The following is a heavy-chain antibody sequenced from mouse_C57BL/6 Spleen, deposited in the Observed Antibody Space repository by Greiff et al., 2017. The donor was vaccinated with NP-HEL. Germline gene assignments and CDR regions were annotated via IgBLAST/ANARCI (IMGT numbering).Heavy chain of an antibody. CDR1: GFTFSSYA. J-gene: IGHJ4*01. V-gene: IGHV5-4*01. CDR3: ARELPHYAMDY. CDR2: ISDGGSYT. Sequence: EVKLMESGGGLVKPGGSLKLSCAASGFTFSSYAMSWVRQTPEKRLEWVATISDGGSYTYYPDNVKGRFTITRDNAKNNLYLQMSHLKSEDTAMYYCARELPHYAMDYWGQGTSVTVSS. D-gene: IGHD5-5*01.